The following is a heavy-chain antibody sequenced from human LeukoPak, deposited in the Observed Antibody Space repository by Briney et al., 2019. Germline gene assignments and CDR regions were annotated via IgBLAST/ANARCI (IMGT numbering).Heavy chain of an antibody. CDR1: GVSIRSYY. D-gene: IGHD3-22*01. CDR2: IYISGNT. J-gene: IGHJ4*02. CDR3: ARTMSFSTQYYFDY. Sequence: PSETLSLTCNVSGVSIRSYYWSWIRQPAGGGLEWIGRIYISGNTNYNPSLKSRVTMSLDTSKNQFSLNLNSVTDADTAVYYCARTMSFSTQYYFDYWGQGTLVTVS. V-gene: IGHV4-4*07.